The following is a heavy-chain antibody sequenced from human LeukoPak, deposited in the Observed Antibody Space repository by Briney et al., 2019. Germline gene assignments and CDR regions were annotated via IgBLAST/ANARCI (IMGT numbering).Heavy chain of an antibody. Sequence: ASVKVSCKASGGTFSSYAISWVRQAPGQGLEWMGGIIPIFGTANYAQKFQGRVTITADKSTSTAYMELSSLRSEDTAVYYCARGVFKPYGSGSPSLYYYYYYMGVWGKGTTVTVSS. V-gene: IGHV1-69*06. J-gene: IGHJ6*03. CDR1: GGTFSSYA. CDR2: IIPIFGTA. CDR3: ARGVFKPYGSGSPSLYYYYYYMGV. D-gene: IGHD3-10*01.